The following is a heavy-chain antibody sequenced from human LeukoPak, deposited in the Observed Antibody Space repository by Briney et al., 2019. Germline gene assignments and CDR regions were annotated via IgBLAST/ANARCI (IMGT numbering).Heavy chain of an antibody. Sequence: SETLPLTCTVSGGSISSGSYYWSWIRQPAGKGLEWIGRIYTSGSTNYNPSLKSRVTISVDTSKNQFSLKLSSVTAADTAVYYCARHLPAGNTNFDYWGQGTLVTVSS. CDR2: IYTSGST. CDR3: ARHLPAGNTNFDY. D-gene: IGHD6-19*01. CDR1: GGSISSGSYY. V-gene: IGHV4-61*02. J-gene: IGHJ4*02.